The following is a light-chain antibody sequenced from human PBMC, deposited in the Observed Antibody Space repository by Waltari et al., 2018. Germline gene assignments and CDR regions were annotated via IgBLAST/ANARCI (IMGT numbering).Light chain of an antibody. J-gene: IGKJ2*01. CDR1: QSRNVAY. CDR2: GAL. Sequence: EIVLTQSPGTLSLSPGEKAILPCRASQSRNVAYVAWYQLKSGQAPRLLIYGALYRAADIPDRFSGSGSGTDFTLTITRLEPDDFAVYYCQQYDTSPGTFGQGTRLEMK. V-gene: IGKV3-20*01. CDR3: QQYDTSPGT.